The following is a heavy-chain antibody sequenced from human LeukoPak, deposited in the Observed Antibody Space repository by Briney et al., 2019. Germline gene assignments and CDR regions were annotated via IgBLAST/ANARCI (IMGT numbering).Heavy chain of an antibody. CDR2: ISGSGGST. CDR3: AKAYTIFGVVGYYFDY. J-gene: IGHJ4*02. V-gene: IGHV3-23*01. D-gene: IGHD3-3*01. CDR1: GFTFSSYA. Sequence: GGSLRLSCAASGFTFSSYAMSWVRQAPGKGLEWVSAISGSGGSTYYADSVKGRFTISGDNSKNTLYLQMNSLRAEDTAVYYCAKAYTIFGVVGYYFDYWGQGTLVTVSS.